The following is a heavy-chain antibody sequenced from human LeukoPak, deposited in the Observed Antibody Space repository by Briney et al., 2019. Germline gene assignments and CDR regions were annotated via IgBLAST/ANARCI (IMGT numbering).Heavy chain of an antibody. J-gene: IGHJ6*02. V-gene: IGHV3-66*01. D-gene: IGHD6-19*01. CDR3: ARAAAVAGYYYYGMDV. Sequence: GGSLRLSCAASGFTVSSNYMSWVRQAPGKGLEWVSVIYSGGSTYYADSVKGRFTISRDNSKNTLYLQMNSLRAEDTAVYCCARAAAVAGYYYYGMDVWGQGTTVTVSS. CDR2: IYSGGST. CDR1: GFTVSSNY.